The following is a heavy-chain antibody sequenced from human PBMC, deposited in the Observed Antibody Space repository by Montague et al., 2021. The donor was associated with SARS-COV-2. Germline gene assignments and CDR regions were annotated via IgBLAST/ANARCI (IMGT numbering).Heavy chain of an antibody. CDR2: IDTSGNT. V-gene: IGHV4-61*02. Sequence: TLSLTCTVSGGSISSGSHYWSWIRQPAGKGLEWIGRIDTSGNTKYISSLKSRVTISVDTSKNQFSLKLSSATAADTAVYYCARRIDYYGIDVWGQGTTVTVSS. J-gene: IGHJ6*02. CDR3: ARRIDYYGIDV. D-gene: IGHD1-26*01. CDR1: GGSISSGSHY.